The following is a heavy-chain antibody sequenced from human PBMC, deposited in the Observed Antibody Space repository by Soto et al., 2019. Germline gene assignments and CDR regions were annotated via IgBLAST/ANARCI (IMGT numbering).Heavy chain of an antibody. Sequence: QVQLVQSGAEVKKPGSSVKVSCKASGGTFSSYPIRWVRQAPGQGLEWMGRIIPILGIANYAQKFQGRVTITADKSTSTAYMELSSLRSEDTAVYYCARAGREGFDYWGQGTLVTVSS. CDR2: IIPILGIA. CDR3: ARAGREGFDY. J-gene: IGHJ4*02. CDR1: GGTFSSYP. V-gene: IGHV1-69*02. D-gene: IGHD1-26*01.